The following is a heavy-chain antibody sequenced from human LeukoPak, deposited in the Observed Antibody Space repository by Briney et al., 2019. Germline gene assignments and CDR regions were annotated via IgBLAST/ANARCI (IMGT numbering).Heavy chain of an antibody. CDR2: ISYDGSNK. V-gene: IGHV3-30*18. CDR1: GFTFSSYG. CDR3: AKVLVGATTGSDY. Sequence: PGGSLRLSCAASGFTFSSYGMHWVRQAPGKGLEWVAVISYDGSNKYYADSVKGRFTISRDNSKNTLYLQMNSLRAEDTAVYYCAKVLVGATTGSDYWGQGTLDTVSS. D-gene: IGHD1-26*01. J-gene: IGHJ4*02.